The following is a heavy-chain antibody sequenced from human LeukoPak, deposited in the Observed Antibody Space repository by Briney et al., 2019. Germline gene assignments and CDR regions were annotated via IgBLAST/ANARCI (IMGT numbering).Heavy chain of an antibody. CDR2: ISWNSGSI. CDR1: GFTFDDYA. V-gene: IGHV3-9*01. Sequence: PGRPLRLSCAASGFTFDDYAMHWVRQAPGKGLEWVSGISWNSGSIGYADSVKGRFTISRDNAKNSLYLQMNSLRAEDTALYYCAKVGTDLRIDYWGQGTLVTVSS. CDR3: AKVGTDLRIDY. J-gene: IGHJ4*02.